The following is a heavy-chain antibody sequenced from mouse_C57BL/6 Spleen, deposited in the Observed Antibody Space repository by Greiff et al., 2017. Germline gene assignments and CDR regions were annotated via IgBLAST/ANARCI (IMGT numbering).Heavy chain of an antibody. CDR2: ISDGGSYT. Sequence: EVQLVESGGGLVKPGGSLKLSCAASGFTFSSYAMSWVRQTPEKRLEWVATISDGGSYTYYPDNVKGRFTISRDNAKNNLYLQMSHLKSEDTAMYYCAREGYYGSSRYFDYWGQGTTLTVSS. V-gene: IGHV5-4*01. D-gene: IGHD1-1*01. J-gene: IGHJ2*01. CDR3: AREGYYGSSRYFDY. CDR1: GFTFSSYA.